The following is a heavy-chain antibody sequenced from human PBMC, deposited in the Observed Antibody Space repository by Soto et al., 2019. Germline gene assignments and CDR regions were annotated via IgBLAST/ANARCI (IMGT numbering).Heavy chain of an antibody. D-gene: IGHD3-10*01. CDR2: ISISSQNI. CDR1: EFTFSTYA. Sequence: EVQLVESGGGLVQPGGSLRLSCAASEFTFSTYAMNWVRQAPGKGLEWVSYISISSQNIRYADSVKGRFTISRDNAKNSLYLQMNSLRAADTAVYYCARDRSRGQVFYYYMDVWGKGTTVTVSS. J-gene: IGHJ6*03. V-gene: IGHV3-48*01. CDR3: ARDRSRGQVFYYYMDV.